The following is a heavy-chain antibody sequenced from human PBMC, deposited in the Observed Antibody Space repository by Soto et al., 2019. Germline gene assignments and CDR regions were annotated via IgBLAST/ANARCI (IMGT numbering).Heavy chain of an antibody. CDR1: GFTFSTYG. CDR2: ISYDGTNK. Sequence: QVQLVESGGGEVQPGRSLTISCAASGFTFSTYGMHWVRQTPGKGLEWVAVISYDGTNKFYSDSVKGRFTISRDNFKNTLTLQMNSLRADDTAFYSWAKDLQSYGDSDYSCYGTAVWGLGTRVPVSS. D-gene: IGHD2-21*02. J-gene: IGHJ6*02. CDR3: AKDLQSYGDSDYSCYGTAV. V-gene: IGHV3-30*18.